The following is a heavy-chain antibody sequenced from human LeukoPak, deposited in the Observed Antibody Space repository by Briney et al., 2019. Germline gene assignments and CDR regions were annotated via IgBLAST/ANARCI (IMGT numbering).Heavy chain of an antibody. V-gene: IGHV4-61*08. J-gene: IGHJ4*02. CDR2: IYYSGST. CDR3: ARAQSIAAAGIAY. D-gene: IGHD6-13*01. CDR1: GGSVSSGGYY. Sequence: SETLSLTCTVSGGSVSSGGYYWSWIRQPPGKGLEWIGYIYYSGSTNYNPSLKSRVTISVDTSKNQFSLKLSSVTAADTAVYYCARAQSIAAAGIAYWGQGTLVTVSS.